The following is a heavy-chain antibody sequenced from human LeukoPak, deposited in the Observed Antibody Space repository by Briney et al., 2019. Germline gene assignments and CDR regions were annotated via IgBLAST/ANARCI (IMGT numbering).Heavy chain of an antibody. CDR3: ATQVGAARTYFDY. D-gene: IGHD6-6*01. J-gene: IGHJ4*02. CDR2: IYYSGTT. CDR1: GGSIRSSSYY. V-gene: IGHV4-39*01. Sequence: SETLSLTCAVSGGSIRSSSYYWGWIRQPPGKGLEWIGSIYYSGTTYYNPSLKSRVTISVDTSKNQFSLNLNSVTAADTAVYCCATQVGAARTYFDYWGQGTLVTVSS.